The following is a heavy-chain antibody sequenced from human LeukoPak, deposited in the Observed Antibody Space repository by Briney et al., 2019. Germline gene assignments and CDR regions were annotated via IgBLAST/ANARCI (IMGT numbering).Heavy chain of an antibody. CDR3: ASLLRGPRGYYYGMDV. CDR1: GDSISSYY. Sequence: SETLSLTCTVSGDSISSYYWNWIRQPPGKGLEWIGYGHYSGSTNYNPSLKSRVTISVDTSKNQFSLKLSSVTAADTAVYYCASLLRGPRGYYYGMDVWGQGTTVTVSS. CDR2: GHYSGST. J-gene: IGHJ6*02. D-gene: IGHD2-15*01. V-gene: IGHV4-59*01.